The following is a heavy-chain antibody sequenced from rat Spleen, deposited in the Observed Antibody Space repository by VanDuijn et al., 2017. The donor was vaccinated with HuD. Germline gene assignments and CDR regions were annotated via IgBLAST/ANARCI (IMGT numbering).Heavy chain of an antibody. J-gene: IGHJ2*01. Sequence: VQLKESGPGLVQPSQTLSLTCTVSGFALTSNGVSWVRQPPGKGLEWVASITNTGGSPYYPDSVKGRFTISRDNAKSTLYLQMNSLRSEDTATYYCTKEDYWGQGVMVTVSS. CDR3: TKEDY. V-gene: IGHV5-31*01. CDR2: ITNTGGSP. CDR1: GFALTSNG.